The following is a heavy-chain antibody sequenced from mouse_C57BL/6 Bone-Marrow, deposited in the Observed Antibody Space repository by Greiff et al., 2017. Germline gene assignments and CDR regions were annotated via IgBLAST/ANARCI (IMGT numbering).Heavy chain of an antibody. CDR3: AIRLVAY. Sequence: DVKLVESGGDLVKPGGSLKLSCAASGFTFSSYGMSWVRQTPDKRLEWVATISSGGSYTYYPDSVKGRFTISRDNDKNTLYLQMSSLKSEDTAMYYCAIRLVAYWGQGTLVTVSA. CDR2: ISSGGSYT. CDR1: GFTFSSYG. J-gene: IGHJ3*01. V-gene: IGHV5-6*02.